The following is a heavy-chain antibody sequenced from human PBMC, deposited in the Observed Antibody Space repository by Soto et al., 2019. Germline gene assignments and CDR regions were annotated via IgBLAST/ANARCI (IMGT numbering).Heavy chain of an antibody. D-gene: IGHD6-13*01. CDR1: GGTFSSYA. Sequence: ASVKVSCKASGGTFSSYAISWVRQAPGQGLEWMGGIIPIFGTANYAQKFQGRVTITADESTSTAYMELSSLRSEDTAVYYCVLGRGSNIAAAGDYWGQGTLVTVSS. J-gene: IGHJ4*02. V-gene: IGHV1-69*13. CDR2: IIPIFGTA. CDR3: VLGRGSNIAAAGDY.